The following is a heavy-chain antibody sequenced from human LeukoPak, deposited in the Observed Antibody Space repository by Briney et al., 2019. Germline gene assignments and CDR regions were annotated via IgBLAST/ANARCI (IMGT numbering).Heavy chain of an antibody. J-gene: IGHJ4*02. CDR3: ARDPPGLGIDY. D-gene: IGHD7-27*01. CDR1: GFTFSSYW. Sequence: GGSLRLSCAASGFTFSSYWMHWVRQAPGKGLVWVSRIDNDGSGTSYADSVKGRFTISRDNAKDTLYLQMNSLRAEDTAVYYCARDPPGLGIDYWGQGSLVTVSS. V-gene: IGHV3-74*01. CDR2: IDNDGSGT.